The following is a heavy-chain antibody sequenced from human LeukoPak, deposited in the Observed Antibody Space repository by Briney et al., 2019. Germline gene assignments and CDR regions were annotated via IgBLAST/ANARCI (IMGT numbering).Heavy chain of an antibody. D-gene: IGHD5-24*01. CDR3: ATANRDGYNYAGFDY. V-gene: IGHV3-13*01. Sequence: GGSLRRSCAASGFTFSSYDMHWVRQATGKGLEWVSAIGTAGDTYYPGSVKGRFTISRENAKNSLYLQMNSLRAGDTAVYYCATANRDGYNYAGFDYWGQGTLVTVSS. CDR2: IGTAGDT. J-gene: IGHJ4*02. CDR1: GFTFSSYD.